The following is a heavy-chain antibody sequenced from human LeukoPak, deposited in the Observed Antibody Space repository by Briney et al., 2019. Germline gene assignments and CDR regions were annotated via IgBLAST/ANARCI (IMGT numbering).Heavy chain of an antibody. V-gene: IGHV3-9*01. D-gene: IGHD3-10*01. CDR2: ISWNSGSI. Sequence: GGSLRLSCAASGFTFDDYAMHWVTQAPGKGLEWVSGISWNSGSIGYADSVKGRFTTSRDNAKNSLYLQMNSLRAEDTALYYCAKEKMPAITMVRGVIQDWGQGTLVTVSS. J-gene: IGHJ4*02. CDR1: GFTFDDYA. CDR3: AKEKMPAITMVRGVIQD.